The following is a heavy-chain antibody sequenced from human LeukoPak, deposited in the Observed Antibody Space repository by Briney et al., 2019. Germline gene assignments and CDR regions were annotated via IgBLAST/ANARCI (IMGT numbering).Heavy chain of an antibody. CDR3: ARLNSYGPNYYYGMDV. CDR2: IYYSGST. Sequence: SETLSPTCTVSGGSISSYYWSWIRQPPGKGLEWIGYIYYSGSTNYNPSLKSRVTISVDTSKNQFSLKLSSVTAADTAVYYCARLNSYGPNYYYGMDVWGQGTTVTVSS. CDR1: GGSISSYY. D-gene: IGHD5-18*01. J-gene: IGHJ6*02. V-gene: IGHV4-59*01.